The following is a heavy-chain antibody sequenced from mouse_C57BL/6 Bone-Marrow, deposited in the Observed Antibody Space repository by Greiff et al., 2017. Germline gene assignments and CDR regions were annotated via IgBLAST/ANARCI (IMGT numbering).Heavy chain of an antibody. V-gene: IGHV1-64*01. Sequence: VQLQQPGAELVKPGASVKLSCKASGYTFTSYWMHWVKQRPGQGLEWIGMIHPNSGSTNYNEKFKSKATLTVDKSSSTAYMQLRSLTSEDSAVYYCARFLYYYGSSSDYWGQGTTLTVSS. D-gene: IGHD1-1*01. J-gene: IGHJ2*01. CDR3: ARFLYYYGSSSDY. CDR1: GYTFTSYW. CDR2: IHPNSGST.